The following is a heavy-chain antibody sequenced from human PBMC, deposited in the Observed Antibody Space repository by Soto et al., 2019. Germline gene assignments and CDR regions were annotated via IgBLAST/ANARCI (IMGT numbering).Heavy chain of an antibody. J-gene: IGHJ4*02. CDR2: ISYDGSNK. Sequence: GGSLRLSCAASGFTFSSYGMHWVRQAPGKGLEWVAVISYDGSNKYYADSVKGRFTISRDNSKNTLYLQMNSLRAEDTAVYYCAKTPPRYDSSGYLLDYWGQGTLVTVSS. CDR3: AKTPPRYDSSGYLLDY. CDR1: GFTFSSYG. D-gene: IGHD3-22*01. V-gene: IGHV3-30*18.